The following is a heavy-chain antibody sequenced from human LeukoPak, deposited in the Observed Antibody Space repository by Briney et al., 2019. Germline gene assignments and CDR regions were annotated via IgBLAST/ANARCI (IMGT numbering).Heavy chain of an antibody. D-gene: IGHD3-10*01. Sequence: GGSLRLSCAASGFTFSSYDMHWVRQATGKGLEWVSAIGTAGDTYYPGSVKGRFTISRENAKNSLYLQMNSLRAGDTAVYYCASSKYYYGSGSYYPLFDYWGQGTLVTVSS. CDR2: IGTAGDT. V-gene: IGHV3-13*04. J-gene: IGHJ4*02. CDR1: GFTFSSYD. CDR3: ASSKYYYGSGSYYPLFDY.